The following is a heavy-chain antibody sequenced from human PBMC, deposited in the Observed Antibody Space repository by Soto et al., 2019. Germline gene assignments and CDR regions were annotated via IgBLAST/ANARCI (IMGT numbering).Heavy chain of an antibody. V-gene: IGHV1-46*01. D-gene: IGHD1-1*01. CDR2: INPSGGGP. CDR1: GNTFTRSF. Sequence: QVQLVQSGAEVKKPGASVKVSCKASGNTFTRSFMHWVRQAPGQRLEWLGLINPSGGGPNYAQKFQGRITLTRDTSTSTLYMELRSLTSEDTAVYYCARDRIGTTGPLDYWGQGTLVTVSS. CDR3: ARDRIGTTGPLDY. J-gene: IGHJ4*02.